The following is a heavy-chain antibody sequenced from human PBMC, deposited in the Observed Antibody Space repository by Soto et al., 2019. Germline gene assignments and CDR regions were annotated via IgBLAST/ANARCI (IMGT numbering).Heavy chain of an antibody. CDR2: IYYSGST. Sequence: SETLSLTCTVSGGSVSSGSYYWSWIRQPPGKGLEWIGYIYYSGSTNYNPSLKSRVTISVDTSKNQFSLKLSSVTAADTAVYYCARLKTTVTTSDYWGQGTLVTVSS. D-gene: IGHD4-17*01. V-gene: IGHV4-61*01. J-gene: IGHJ4*02. CDR3: ARLKTTVTTSDY. CDR1: GGSVSSGSYY.